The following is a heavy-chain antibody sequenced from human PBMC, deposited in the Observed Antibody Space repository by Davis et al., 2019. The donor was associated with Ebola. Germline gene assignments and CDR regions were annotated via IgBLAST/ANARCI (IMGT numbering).Heavy chain of an antibody. CDR1: GFTVSSNY. D-gene: IGHD5-18*01. Sequence: GESLKISCAASGFTVSSNYMSWVRQAPGKGLEWVSVIYSGGSTYYADSVKGRFTISRDNSKNTLYLQMNSLRAEDTAVYYCARDRSAYSYVSDYWGQGTLVTVSS. CDR2: IYSGGST. V-gene: IGHV3-53*01. CDR3: ARDRSAYSYVSDY. J-gene: IGHJ4*02.